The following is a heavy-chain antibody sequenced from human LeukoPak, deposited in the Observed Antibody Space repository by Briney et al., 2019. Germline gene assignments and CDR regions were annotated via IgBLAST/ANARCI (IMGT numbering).Heavy chain of an antibody. CDR3: AKLAVSKWWRKFDY. J-gene: IGHJ4*02. CDR1: GFTFSSYD. CDR2: ISGSGGST. D-gene: IGHD2-15*01. V-gene: IGHV3-23*01. Sequence: PGRSLRLSCAASGFTFSSYDLHWVRQAPGKGLEWVSAISGSGGSTYYADSVKGRFTISRDNSKNTLYLQMNSLRAEDTAVYYCAKLAVSKWWRKFDYWGQGTLVTVSS.